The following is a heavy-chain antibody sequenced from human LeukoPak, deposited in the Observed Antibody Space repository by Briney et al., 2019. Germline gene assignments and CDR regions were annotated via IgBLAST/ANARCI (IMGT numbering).Heavy chain of an antibody. CDR3: ARDLWCSSTSCYLAYYYGMDV. CDR2: TYYRSKWYN. CDR1: GDSVSSNSAA. V-gene: IGHV6-1*01. Sequence: SQTLSLTFAISGDSVSSNSAAWNWTRQSPSRGLEWLGRTYYRSKWYNDYAVSVKSRITINPDTSKNQFSLQLNSVTPEDTAVYYCARDLWCSSTSCYLAYYYGMDVWGQGTTVTVSS. J-gene: IGHJ6*02. D-gene: IGHD2-2*01.